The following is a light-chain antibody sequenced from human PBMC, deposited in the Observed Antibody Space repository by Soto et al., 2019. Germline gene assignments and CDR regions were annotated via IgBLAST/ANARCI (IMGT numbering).Light chain of an antibody. CDR1: QSVSSSY. CDR3: QQYGSSPLT. V-gene: IGKV3-20*01. Sequence: EVVLTQSPGTLSLSPGERATLSCRASQSVSSSYLAWYRQKPGQAPRLLIYGASSRATGIPDRSTGSGSGTDFTLTISRLEPEDSALYYCQQYGSSPLTFGGGTKVEI. CDR2: GAS. J-gene: IGKJ4*01.